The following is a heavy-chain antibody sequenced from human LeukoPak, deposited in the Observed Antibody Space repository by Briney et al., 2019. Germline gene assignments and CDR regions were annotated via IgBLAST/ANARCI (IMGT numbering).Heavy chain of an antibody. J-gene: IGHJ4*02. V-gene: IGHV3-20*04. CDR3: AREKKTTGTREFDY. CDR2: INWNGGST. CDR1: GFPFDDYG. D-gene: IGHD4-11*01. Sequence: GSLRLSCAASGFPFDDYGMSWVRPAPGKGLEWVSGINWNGGSTGYADSVKGRFTISRDNAKNSLYLQMNSLRAEDTALYYCAREKKTTGTREFDYWGQGTLVTVSS.